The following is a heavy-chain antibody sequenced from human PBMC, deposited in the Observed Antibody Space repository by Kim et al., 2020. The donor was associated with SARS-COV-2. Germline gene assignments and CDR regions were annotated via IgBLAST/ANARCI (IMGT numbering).Heavy chain of an antibody. CDR3: ATASPNIVVVTAIPVFAFDI. V-gene: IGHV1-24*01. Sequence: ASVKVSCKVSGYTLTELSMHWVRQAPGKGLEWMGGFDPEDGETIYAQKFQGRVTMTEDTSTDTAYMELSSLRSEDTAVYYCATASPNIVVVTAIPVFAFDIWGQGTMVTVSS. D-gene: IGHD2-21*02. J-gene: IGHJ3*02. CDR1: GYTLTELS. CDR2: FDPEDGET.